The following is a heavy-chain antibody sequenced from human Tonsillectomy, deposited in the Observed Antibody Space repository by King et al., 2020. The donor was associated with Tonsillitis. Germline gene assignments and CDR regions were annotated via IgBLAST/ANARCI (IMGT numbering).Heavy chain of an antibody. J-gene: IGHJ4*02. D-gene: IGHD3-3*01. CDR2: IYYSGST. V-gene: IGHV4-30-4*01. CDR3: ARDPIWSGYFDY. CDR1: GGSISSGDSY. Sequence: QLQESGPGLVKPSQTLSLTCTVSGGSISSGDSYWSWIRQPPGKGLEWIGYIYYSGSTYYNPSLKSRVTISVDTSKNQFSLKLSSVTAADTAVYYCARDPIWSGYFDYWGQGTLVTVSS.